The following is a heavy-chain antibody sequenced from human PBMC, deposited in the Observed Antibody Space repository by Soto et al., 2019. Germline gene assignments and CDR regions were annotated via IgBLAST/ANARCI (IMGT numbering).Heavy chain of an antibody. CDR3: ARDTYGSGSYYPDY. Sequence: GGSLRLSCAASGFTFSSYGMHWVRQAPGKGLEWVAVISYDGSNKYYADSVKGRFTISRDNSKNTLYLQMNSLRAEDTAVYYCARDTYGSGSYYPDYRGQGTLVTVSS. CDR2: ISYDGSNK. J-gene: IGHJ4*02. D-gene: IGHD3-10*01. CDR1: GFTFSSYG. V-gene: IGHV3-33*08.